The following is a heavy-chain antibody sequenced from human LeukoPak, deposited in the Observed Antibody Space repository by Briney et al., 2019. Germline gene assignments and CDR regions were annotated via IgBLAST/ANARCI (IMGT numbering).Heavy chain of an antibody. Sequence: GRSLRLSCAASGFTFSSYGMHWVRQAPGKGLEWGAVIWYEGSNKYYADSVKGRFTISRDNSKYTLYLQMNSLRADDTAVYYCSREGGVVAGSFDYWGQGTLVSVSS. CDR3: SREGGVVAGSFDY. V-gene: IGHV3-33*01. CDR1: GFTFSSYG. CDR2: IWYEGSNK. D-gene: IGHD2-15*01. J-gene: IGHJ4*02.